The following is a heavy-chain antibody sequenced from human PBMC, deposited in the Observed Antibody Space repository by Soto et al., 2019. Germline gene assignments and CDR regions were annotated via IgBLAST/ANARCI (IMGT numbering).Heavy chain of an antibody. V-gene: IGHV3-30*02. CDR2: ISYVGSDT. J-gene: IGHJ4*02. Sequence: GGSLRLSCVGSGFIFSNTGMHWVRQTPGKGLEWVAFISYVGSDTFYADSVKGRFTISRDNSKNTLFLHMSNLRAEDTAMYYCTIVRVADSALDHWGQGTLVTVSS. D-gene: IGHD3-10*02. CDR1: GFIFSNTG. CDR3: TIVRVADSALDH.